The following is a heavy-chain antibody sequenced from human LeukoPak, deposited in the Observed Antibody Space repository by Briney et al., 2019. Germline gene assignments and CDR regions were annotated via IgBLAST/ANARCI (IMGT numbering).Heavy chain of an antibody. D-gene: IGHD3-16*01. CDR3: ARVINVSPFDY. CDR1: GYTFTGYY. CDR2: INPNSGGT. J-gene: IGHJ4*02. V-gene: IGHV1-2*02. Sequence: VASVKVSCKASGYTFTGYYMHWVRQAPGQGLEWMGWINPNSGGTNYAQKFQGGVTMTRDTSISTAYMELSRLRSDDTAVYYCARVINVSPFDYWGQGTLVTVSS.